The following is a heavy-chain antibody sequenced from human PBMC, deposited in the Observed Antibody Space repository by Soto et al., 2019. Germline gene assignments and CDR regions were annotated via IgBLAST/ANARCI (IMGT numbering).Heavy chain of an antibody. Sequence: PGWSLRLSCAASGFTFSSYGMHWVRHAPGKGLEWVAVISYDGSNKYYADSVKGRFTISRDNSKNTLYLQMNSLRAEDTAVYYCAKEAIYYGSGSYYRHHYYYGMDVWAQGTTVTVS. CDR1: GFTFSSYG. V-gene: IGHV3-30*18. D-gene: IGHD3-10*01. CDR3: AKEAIYYGSGSYYRHHYYYGMDV. J-gene: IGHJ6*02. CDR2: ISYDGSNK.